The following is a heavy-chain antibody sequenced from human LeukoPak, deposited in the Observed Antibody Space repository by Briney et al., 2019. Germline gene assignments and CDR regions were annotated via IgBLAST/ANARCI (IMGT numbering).Heavy chain of an antibody. J-gene: IGHJ6*03. CDR3: ATENFGYSSGWYGNYYYYYMDV. CDR1: GYTLTELS. D-gene: IGHD6-19*01. V-gene: IGHV1-24*01. Sequence: ASVKVSCKVSGYTLTELSMHWVRQAPGKGLEWMGGFDPEDGETNYAQKFQGRVTMTEDTSTDTAYMELSSLRSEDTAVYYCATENFGYSSGWYGNYYYYYMDVWGKGTTVTVSS. CDR2: FDPEDGET.